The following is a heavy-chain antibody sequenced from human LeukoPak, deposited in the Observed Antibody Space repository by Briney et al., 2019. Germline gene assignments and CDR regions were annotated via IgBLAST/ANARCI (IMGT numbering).Heavy chain of an antibody. Sequence: ASVKVSCKASGYTFTCYYMHWVRQAPGQGLEWMGWINLNSGGTKYAQKFQGRVTMTRDTSTNTVYMELSGLTSDDTAVYYCAKDPCTTWTRCFTSGFDPWGQGTLVTVSS. CDR3: AKDPCTTWTRCFTSGFDP. J-gene: IGHJ5*02. CDR1: GYTFTCYY. D-gene: IGHD2-2*01. V-gene: IGHV1-2*02. CDR2: INLNSGGT.